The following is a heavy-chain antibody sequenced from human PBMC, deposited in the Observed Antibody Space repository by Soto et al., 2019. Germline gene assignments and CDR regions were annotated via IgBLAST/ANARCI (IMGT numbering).Heavy chain of an antibody. J-gene: IGHJ4*02. Sequence: SETLSLTCTVSGVSVSSGIYYWSWIRQPPGKGLEWIGYIYYSGSTNYNPSLKSRVTISVDTSKNQFSLKLTSVTAADTAVYYCASQKLDVPAYFDYWGQGTLVTVSS. CDR2: IYYSGST. CDR3: ASQKLDVPAYFDY. V-gene: IGHV4-61*01. D-gene: IGHD1-1*01. CDR1: GVSVSSGIYY.